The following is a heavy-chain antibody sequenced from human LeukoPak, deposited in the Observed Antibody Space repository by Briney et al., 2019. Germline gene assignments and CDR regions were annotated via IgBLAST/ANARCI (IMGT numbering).Heavy chain of an antibody. Sequence: PGGSLRLSCAASGFTFSSYWMHWVRQAPGKGLVWVSRINSDGSSTSYADSVKGRFTISRDNAKNTLYLQMNSLRAEDTAVYYCARVISSDQEFDYWGQGTLVTVSS. CDR1: GFTFSSYW. CDR2: INSDGSST. CDR3: ARVISSDQEFDY. J-gene: IGHJ4*02. V-gene: IGHV3-74*01.